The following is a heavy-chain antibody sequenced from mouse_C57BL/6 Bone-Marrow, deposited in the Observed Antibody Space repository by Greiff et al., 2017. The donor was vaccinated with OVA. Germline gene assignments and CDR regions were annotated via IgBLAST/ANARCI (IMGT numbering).Heavy chain of an antibody. D-gene: IGHD3-2*02. Sequence: QVQLKQSGPELVKPGASVKISCKASGYAFSSSWMNWVKQRPGKGLEWIGRIYPGDGDTNYNGKFKGKATLTADKSSSTAYMQLSSLTSEDSAVYFCARRGGAQATWFAYWGQGTLVTVSA. CDR2: IYPGDGDT. J-gene: IGHJ3*01. CDR3: ARRGGAQATWFAY. V-gene: IGHV1-82*01. CDR1: GYAFSSSW.